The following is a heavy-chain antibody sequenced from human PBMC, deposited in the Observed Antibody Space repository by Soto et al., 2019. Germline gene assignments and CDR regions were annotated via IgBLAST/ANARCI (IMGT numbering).Heavy chain of an antibody. CDR2: INPSGGST. Sequence: GASVKVSCKASGYTFTSYYMHWVRQAPGQGLEWMGIINPSGGSTSYAQKFQGRVTMTRDTSTSTVYMELSSLRSEDTAVYYCAFIEHSRDAPLMEAAFDIWGQGTMVTVSS. CDR1: GYTFTSYY. D-gene: IGHD2-8*01. V-gene: IGHV1-46*01. CDR3: AFIEHSRDAPLMEAAFDI. J-gene: IGHJ3*02.